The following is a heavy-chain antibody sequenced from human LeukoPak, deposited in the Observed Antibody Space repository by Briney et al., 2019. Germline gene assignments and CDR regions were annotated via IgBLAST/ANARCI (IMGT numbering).Heavy chain of an antibody. D-gene: IGHD3-22*01. V-gene: IGHV1-2*04. CDR3: ARGGRDSSGYYYPRGAFDI. Sequence: ASVKVSCKASGYTFTGYYMHWVRQAPGQGLEWMGWINPNSGGTNYAQKFQGWVTMTRDTSISTAYMELSRLRSDDTAVYYCARGGRDSSGYYYPRGAFDIWGQGTMVTVSS. CDR1: GYTFTGYY. J-gene: IGHJ3*02. CDR2: INPNSGGT.